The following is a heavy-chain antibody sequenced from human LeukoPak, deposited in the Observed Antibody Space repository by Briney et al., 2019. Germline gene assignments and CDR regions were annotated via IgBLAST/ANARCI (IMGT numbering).Heavy chain of an antibody. CDR1: GCSISSGGYS. D-gene: IGHD3-16*01. CDR2: IYHSGST. CDR3: ARGVAPIYDYVWGSPPNWFDP. J-gene: IGHJ5*02. Sequence: SQTLSLTCAVSGCSISSGGYSWSWIGQPPGQGLEWIGYIYHSGSTYYNPSLKRRVTISVDRSKNQFSLKLSSVTAADTAVYYCARGVAPIYDYVWGSPPNWFDPWGQGTLVTVSS. V-gene: IGHV4-30-2*01.